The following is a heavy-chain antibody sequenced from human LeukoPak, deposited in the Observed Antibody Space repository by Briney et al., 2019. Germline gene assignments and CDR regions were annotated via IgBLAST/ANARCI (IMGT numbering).Heavy chain of an antibody. CDR3: ARLGASVTTLSWFDP. J-gene: IGHJ5*02. Sequence: TGGSLRLSCEASGFTFSGSTMNWVRQAPGKGLEWVSYISSSGSTIYYADSVKGRFTISRDNAKNSLYLQVNSLRDEDTAVYYCARLGASVTTLSWFDPWGQGTLVTVSS. CDR2: ISSSGSTI. CDR1: GFTFSGST. V-gene: IGHV3-48*02. D-gene: IGHD4-17*01.